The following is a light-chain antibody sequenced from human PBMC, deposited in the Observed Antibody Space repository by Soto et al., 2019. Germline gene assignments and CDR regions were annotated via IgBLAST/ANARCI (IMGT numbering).Light chain of an antibody. CDR2: GAS. CDR1: QNITSY. Sequence: EIVLTQSPGTLSLSPGERATLSCRASQNITSYLAWYQQKPGQAPRLLIYGASTRATGIPDRFSGSGSGPDFTLTISRLEPEDFAVYYCQQYDNSPLTVGQGTRVEIK. CDR3: QQYDNSPLT. V-gene: IGKV3-20*01. J-gene: IGKJ1*01.